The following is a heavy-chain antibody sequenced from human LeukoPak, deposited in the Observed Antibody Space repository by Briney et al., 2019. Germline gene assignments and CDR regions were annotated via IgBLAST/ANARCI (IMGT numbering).Heavy chain of an antibody. CDR1: GGSFSGYY. CDR3: ASGYNYYYGMDV. D-gene: IGHD3-10*01. J-gene: IGHJ6*02. Sequence: SETLSLTCAVYGGSFSGYYWSWIRQPPGKGLEWIGEINHSGSTNYNPSLKSRVTISVDTSKNQFSLKLSSVTAADTAVYYCASGYNYYYGMDVWGQGTLVTVSS. V-gene: IGHV4-34*01. CDR2: INHSGST.